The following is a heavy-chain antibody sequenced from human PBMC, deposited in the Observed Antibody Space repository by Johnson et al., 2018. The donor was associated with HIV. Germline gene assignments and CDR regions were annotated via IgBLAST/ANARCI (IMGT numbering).Heavy chain of an antibody. V-gene: IGHV3-30*04. CDR3: ARGVKQQLSVVDAFDI. Sequence: QVQLVESGGGVVQPVRSPRLACAASGFTFSSYPMPWVRQAPGKGLEWLAVISYDGRNTYYADSVQGRFTISRDNSKNRLYLQMNSLRAEDTAVYFCARGVKQQLSVVDAFDIWGQGTMVTVSS. J-gene: IGHJ3*02. D-gene: IGHD6-13*01. CDR1: GFTFSSYP. CDR2: ISYDGRNT.